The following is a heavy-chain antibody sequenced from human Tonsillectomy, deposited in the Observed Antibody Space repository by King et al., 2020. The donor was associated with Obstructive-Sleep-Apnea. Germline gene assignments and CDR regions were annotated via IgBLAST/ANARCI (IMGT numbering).Heavy chain of an antibody. CDR2: NSSSSRYI. CDR3: ARDRSSGGYGMDV. Sequence: VQLVESGGGLGKPGGSLRLSCAASGFTFSSYSMNWVRQAPGKGLGWVSSNSSSSRYIYYADSVKGRFTISRDNAKNSLSLQMNSPRAEDTAVYYGARDRSSGGYGMDVWGQGTTVTVSS. V-gene: IGHV3-21*01. J-gene: IGHJ6*02. D-gene: IGHD6-19*01. CDR1: GFTFSSYS.